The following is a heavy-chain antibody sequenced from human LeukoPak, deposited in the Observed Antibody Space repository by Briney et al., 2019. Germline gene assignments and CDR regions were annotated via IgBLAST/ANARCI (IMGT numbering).Heavy chain of an antibody. CDR1: GFTFSDYY. J-gene: IGHJ5*02. CDR2: ISSSGSAF. Sequence: PGGSLRLSCAASGFTFSDYYMTWIRQAPGKGLEWVSYISSSGSAFYYADSVKGRFTISRDNTKNSLFLQMNSLRAEDTAVYYCAKGEQWLVLLPWFDPWGQGTLVTVSS. CDR3: AKGEQWLVLLPWFDP. D-gene: IGHD6-19*01. V-gene: IGHV3-11*01.